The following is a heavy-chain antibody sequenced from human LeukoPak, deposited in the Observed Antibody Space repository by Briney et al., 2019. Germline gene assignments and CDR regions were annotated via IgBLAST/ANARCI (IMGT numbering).Heavy chain of an antibody. Sequence: SETLSLTCAVYGGSFSGYYWSWIRQPPGKGLEWIGGINHSGSTNYNPSLKSRVTISVDTSKNQFSLKLSSVTAADTAVYYCARGKAAAGRGSWFDPWGQGTLVTVSS. V-gene: IGHV4-34*01. D-gene: IGHD6-13*01. CDR1: GGSFSGYY. CDR3: ARGKAAAGRGSWFDP. J-gene: IGHJ5*02. CDR2: INHSGST.